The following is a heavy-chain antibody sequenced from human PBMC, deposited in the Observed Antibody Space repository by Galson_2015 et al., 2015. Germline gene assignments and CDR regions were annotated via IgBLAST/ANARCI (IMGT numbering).Heavy chain of an antibody. CDR1: GFTFSSYA. J-gene: IGHJ6*02. CDR3: AKGLVGAVVAATQTLGYYYYGMDV. V-gene: IGHV3-23*01. Sequence: SLRLSCAASGFTFSSYAMSWVRQAPGKGLEWVSAISGSGGSTYYADSVKGRFTISRDNSKNTLYLQMNSLRAEDTAVYYCAKGLVGAVVAATQTLGYYYYGMDVWGQGTTVTVSS. CDR2: ISGSGGST. D-gene: IGHD2-15*01.